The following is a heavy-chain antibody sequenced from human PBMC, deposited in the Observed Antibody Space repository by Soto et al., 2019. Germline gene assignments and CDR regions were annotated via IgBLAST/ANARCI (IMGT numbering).Heavy chain of an antibody. CDR2: IKSKTDGGTT. CDR3: TTDSGRVGAYNYFDY. J-gene: IGHJ4*02. Sequence: GGSLRLSCAASGFTFSSYAMSWVRQAPGKGLGWVGRIKSKTDGGTTDYAAPVKGRFTISRDDSKNTLYLQMNSLKTEDTAVYYCTTDSGRVGAYNYFDYWGQGTLVTVSS. D-gene: IGHD1-26*01. CDR1: GFTFSSYA. V-gene: IGHV3-15*01.